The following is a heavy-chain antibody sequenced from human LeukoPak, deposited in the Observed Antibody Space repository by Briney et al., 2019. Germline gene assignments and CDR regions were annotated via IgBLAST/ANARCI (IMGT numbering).Heavy chain of an antibody. D-gene: IGHD4-17*01. V-gene: IGHV3-21*01. CDR2: ISSSSSYI. CDR1: GFTFSSYS. CDR3: ARSGGVTTVTTKAFDI. Sequence: RPGGSLRLSCAASGFTFSSYSMNWVRQAPGKGLEWVSSISSSSSYIYYADSVKGRFTISRDNAKNSLYLQMNSLRAEDTAVYYCARSGGVTTVTTKAFDIWGQGTMVTVSS. J-gene: IGHJ3*02.